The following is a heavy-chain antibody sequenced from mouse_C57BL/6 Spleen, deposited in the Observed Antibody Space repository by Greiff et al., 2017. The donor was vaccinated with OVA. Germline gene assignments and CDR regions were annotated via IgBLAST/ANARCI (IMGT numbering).Heavy chain of an antibody. Sequence: EVQVVESGGGLVKPGGSLKLSCAASGFTFSSYAMSWVRQTPEKRLEWVATISDGGSYTYYPDNVKGRFTISRDNAKNNLYLQMRHLKSEDTAMYYCARDPELGRGYFDVWGTGTTVTVSS. J-gene: IGHJ1*03. CDR2: ISDGGSYT. D-gene: IGHD4-1*01. CDR1: GFTFSSYA. CDR3: ARDPELGRGYFDV. V-gene: IGHV5-4*01.